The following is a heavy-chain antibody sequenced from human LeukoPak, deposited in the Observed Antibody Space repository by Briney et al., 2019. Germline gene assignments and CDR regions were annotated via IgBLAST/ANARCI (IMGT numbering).Heavy chain of an antibody. V-gene: IGHV4-34*01. Sequence: SETLSLTCAVYGGSFSGYYWSWIRQPPGKGLEWIGEINHSGSTNYNPSLKSRVTISVDTSKNQFSLKLSSVTAADAAVYYCARGSLWFGEDYWGQGTLVTVSS. D-gene: IGHD3-10*01. CDR1: GGSFSGYY. CDR3: ARGSLWFGEDY. J-gene: IGHJ4*02. CDR2: INHSGST.